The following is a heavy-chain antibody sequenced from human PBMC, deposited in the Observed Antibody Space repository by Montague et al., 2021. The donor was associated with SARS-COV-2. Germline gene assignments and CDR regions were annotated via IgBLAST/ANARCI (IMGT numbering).Heavy chain of an antibody. J-gene: IGHJ3*02. CDR1: RGSFSNYY. CDR3: ARGRPVQGSFRHFDSISSGALDI. V-gene: IGHV4-34*01. D-gene: IGHD3-9*01. CDR2: INQGGAP. Sequence: DTQSLTCAVSRGSFSNYYWTWIRQSPGKGLEWIGEINQGGAPNYTPSLKSRVTISLDTSKKQISLKLNSVTVADTAVLFCARGRPVQGSFRHFDSISSGALDIWAQGSLVIVSS.